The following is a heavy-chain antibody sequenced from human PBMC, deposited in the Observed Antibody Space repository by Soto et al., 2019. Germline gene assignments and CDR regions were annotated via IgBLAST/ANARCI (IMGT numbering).Heavy chain of an antibody. CDR1: GFTFSSYW. Sequence: GGSLRLSCAASGFTFSSYWMHWVRQAPGKGLVWVSRINSDGSSTSYADSVKGRFTISRDNAKNTLYLQMNSLRAEDTAVYYCARGYCSSRSCYLLHGMDVWVQGTTVTVSS. CDR2: INSDGSST. D-gene: IGHD2-2*01. CDR3: ARGYCSSRSCYLLHGMDV. V-gene: IGHV3-74*01. J-gene: IGHJ6*01.